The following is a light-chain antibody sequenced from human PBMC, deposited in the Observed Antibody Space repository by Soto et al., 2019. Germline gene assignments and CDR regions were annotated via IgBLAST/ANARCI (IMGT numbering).Light chain of an antibody. CDR3: QQYNGYSRT. J-gene: IGKJ1*01. Sequence: DIQMTQSPSTLSGSVGDRVTITCRASQSVSIWLAWYQQKQGKAPNLLIYDASSLQSGVPSRFSGSGSGAEFTLTISSLQPDDFATYYCQQYNGYSRTFGQGTKVDIK. CDR1: QSVSIW. V-gene: IGKV1-5*01. CDR2: DAS.